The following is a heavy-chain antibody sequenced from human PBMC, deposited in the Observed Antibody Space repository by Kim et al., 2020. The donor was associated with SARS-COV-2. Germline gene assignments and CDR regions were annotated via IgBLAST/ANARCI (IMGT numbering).Heavy chain of an antibody. J-gene: IGHJ3*01. D-gene: IGHD4-17*01. CDR1: GGSISSGGYY. V-gene: IGHV4-31*03. CDR3: ARGVRLYGDQPELV. CDR2: IYYSGST. Sequence: SETLSLTCTVSGGSISSGGYYWSWIRQHPGKGLEWIGYIYYSGSTYYNPSLKSRVTISVDTSKNQFSLKLSSVTAADTAVYYCARGVRLYGDQPELVWGQGTMVTVSS.